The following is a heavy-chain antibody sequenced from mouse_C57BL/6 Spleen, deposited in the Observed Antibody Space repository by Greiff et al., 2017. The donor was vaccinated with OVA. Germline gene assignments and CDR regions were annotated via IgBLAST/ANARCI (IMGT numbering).Heavy chain of an antibody. D-gene: IGHD2-3*01. CDR1: GFTFSSYA. CDR2: ISSGGDYI. CDR3: TRVDGYYVGYAMDY. J-gene: IGHJ4*01. Sequence: EVQRVESGEGLVKPGGSLKHSCAASGFTFSSYAMSWVRQTPEKRLEWVAYISSGGDYIYYADTVKGRFTISRDNARNTLYLQMSSLKSEDTAMYYCTRVDGYYVGYAMDYWGQGTSVTVSS. V-gene: IGHV5-9-1*02.